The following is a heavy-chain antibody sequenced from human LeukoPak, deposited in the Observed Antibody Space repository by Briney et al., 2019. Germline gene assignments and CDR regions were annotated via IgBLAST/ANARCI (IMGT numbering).Heavy chain of an antibody. Sequence: QPGGSLRLSCAASGFTVSSNYMNWVRQAPGKGLEWVSVIYSGGSTYYADSVKGRFTTSRDNSKNTLYLQMNSLRAEDTAAYYCAKPIGVTAAGTSPDYWGQGTLVTVSS. D-gene: IGHD6-13*01. CDR3: AKPIGVTAAGTSPDY. CDR1: GFTVSSNY. J-gene: IGHJ4*02. V-gene: IGHV3-53*01. CDR2: IYSGGST.